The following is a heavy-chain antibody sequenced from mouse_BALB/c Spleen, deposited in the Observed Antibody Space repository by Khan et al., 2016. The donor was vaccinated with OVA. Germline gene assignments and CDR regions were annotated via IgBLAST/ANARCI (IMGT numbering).Heavy chain of an antibody. J-gene: IGHJ3*01. V-gene: IGHV1-61*01. D-gene: IGHD2-2*01. CDR3: TRREKYGYDPSWFAY. CDR2: IDPSDSET. Sequence: QVQLQQSGAELVRPGASVKLSCKASGYTFTSYWMNWVKQRPGHGLEWIGRIDPSDSETPYNQMFKDKATLTVDKSSSTAYMQLSSLTSEDSAVYYCTRREKYGYDPSWFAYWGQGTLVTVAA. CDR1: GYTFTSYW.